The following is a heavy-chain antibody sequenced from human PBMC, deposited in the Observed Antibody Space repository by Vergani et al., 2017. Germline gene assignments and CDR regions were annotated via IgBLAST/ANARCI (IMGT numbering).Heavy chain of an antibody. D-gene: IGHD3-3*01. CDR3: ARGLRVLEWLNYFDY. J-gene: IGHJ4*02. CDR1: GFTFDDYA. CDR2: ISWNSGSI. Sequence: EVQLVESGGGLVQPGRSLRLSCAASGFTFDDYAMHWVRQAPGKGLEWVSGISWNSGSIGYADSVKGRFTISRDNAKNSLYLQMNSLRAEDTALYYCARGLRVLEWLNYFDYWGQGTLVTVSS. V-gene: IGHV3-9*01.